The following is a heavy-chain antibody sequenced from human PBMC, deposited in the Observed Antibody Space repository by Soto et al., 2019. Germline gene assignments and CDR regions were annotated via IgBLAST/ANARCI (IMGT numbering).Heavy chain of an antibody. V-gene: IGHV1-69*13. CDR2: IIPIFGTA. CDR1: GGTFSSYA. D-gene: IGHD2-2*01. CDR3: AASPYYYYGMDV. Sequence: SSVKVSCKAYGGTFSSYAISWVRQAPGQGLEWMGGIIPIFGTANYAQKFQGRVTITADESTSTAYMELSSLRSEETAVYYCAASPYYYYGMDVWGQGTTVTVSS. J-gene: IGHJ6*02.